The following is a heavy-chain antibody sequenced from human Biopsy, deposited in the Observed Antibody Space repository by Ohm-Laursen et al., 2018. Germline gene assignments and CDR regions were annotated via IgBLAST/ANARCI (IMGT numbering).Heavy chain of an antibody. CDR3: ATKLTGYFHH. CDR2: NIPILGTG. D-gene: IGHD3-9*01. V-gene: IGHV1-69*06. Sequence: SVKASCKAPGGTFSNYGVNWVRQAPGQGLEWLGGNIPILGTGNYAQKFQDRVTVASDTSTSTATMELRSLRSDDTAVYYCATKLTGYFHHWGQGTLVIVSS. J-gene: IGHJ1*01. CDR1: GGTFSNYG.